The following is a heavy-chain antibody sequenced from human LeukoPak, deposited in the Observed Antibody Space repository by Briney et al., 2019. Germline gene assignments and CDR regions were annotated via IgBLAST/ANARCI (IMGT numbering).Heavy chain of an antibody. CDR3: ARDNYGDYEGSVFDY. CDR1: GFTFSNYG. V-gene: IGHV3-21*01. CDR2: ISTSSSYI. D-gene: IGHD4-17*01. Sequence: GGSLRLSCAASGFTFSNYGMHWVRQAPGKGLEWLSYISTSSSYIYYADSVKGRFTVSRDNAKNSLYLQMNSLRAEDTAVYYCARDNYGDYEGSVFDYWGQGTLVTVSS. J-gene: IGHJ4*02.